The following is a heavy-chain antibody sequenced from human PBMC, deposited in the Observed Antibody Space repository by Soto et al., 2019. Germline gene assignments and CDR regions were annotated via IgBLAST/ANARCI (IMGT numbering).Heavy chain of an antibody. CDR1: GYTFTGYY. V-gene: IGHV1-2*02. Sequence: ASGKVSCKASGYTFTGYYMHWVRQAPGQGLEWMGWINPNSGGTNYAQKFQGRVTMTRDTSISTAYMELSRLRSDDTAVYYCARDLVVVPAANYIPFDYWGQGTLVTVSS. D-gene: IGHD2-2*01. CDR2: INPNSGGT. J-gene: IGHJ4*02. CDR3: ARDLVVVPAANYIPFDY.